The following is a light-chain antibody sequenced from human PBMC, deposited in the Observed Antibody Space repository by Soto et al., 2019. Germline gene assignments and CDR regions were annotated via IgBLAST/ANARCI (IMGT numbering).Light chain of an antibody. V-gene: IGLV1-44*01. CDR2: FGS. J-gene: IGLJ2*01. Sequence: QSVLTQSPSASGTPGQRVTISCSGSSSNIGANTVNWYQQLPGTAPKLLIFFGSHRPSGVSDRFSGSKSGSSASLAISGIQSEAEAEYYCSAWDDSLNGVVFGGGTKLTVL. CDR3: SAWDDSLNGVV. CDR1: SSNIGANT.